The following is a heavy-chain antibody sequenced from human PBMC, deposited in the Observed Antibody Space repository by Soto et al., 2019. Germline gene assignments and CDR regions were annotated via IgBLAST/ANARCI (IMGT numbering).Heavy chain of an antibody. CDR1: GFTFSSYG. V-gene: IGHV3-30*18. CDR2: ISYDGSNK. Sequence: GGSLRLSCAASGFTFSSYGMHWVRQAPGKGLEWVAVISYDGSNKYYADSVKGRFTISRDNSKNTLYLQMNSLRAEDTAVYYCAKERYAGTTVTRFDYWGQGTLVTVSS. J-gene: IGHJ4*02. D-gene: IGHD4-17*01. CDR3: AKERYAGTTVTRFDY.